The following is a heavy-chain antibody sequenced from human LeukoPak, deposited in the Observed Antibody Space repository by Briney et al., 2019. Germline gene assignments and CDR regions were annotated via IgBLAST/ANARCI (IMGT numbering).Heavy chain of an antibody. J-gene: IGHJ6*03. D-gene: IGHD5-18*01. Sequence: PSETLSLTCTVSGGSISSGSYYWSWIRQPAGKGLEWIGRIYTSGSTNYNPSLKSRVTISVDTSKNQFSLKLSSVTAADTAVYYCAREGGGYSYGYLTYCYYMDVWGKGTTVTVSS. V-gene: IGHV4-61*02. CDR2: IYTSGST. CDR3: AREGGGYSYGYLTYCYYMDV. CDR1: GGSISSGSYY.